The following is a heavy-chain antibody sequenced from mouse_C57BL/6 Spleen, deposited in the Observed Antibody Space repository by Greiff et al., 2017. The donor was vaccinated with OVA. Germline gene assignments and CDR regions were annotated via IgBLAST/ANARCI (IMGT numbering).Heavy chain of an antibody. V-gene: IGHV1-53*01. CDR1: GYTFTSYW. Sequence: QVQLQQPGTELVKPGASVKLSCKASGYTFTSYWMHWVKQRPGQGLEWIGNINPSNGGTNYNEKFKSKATLTVDKSSSTAYLQLSSLTSEDSAVYYCAREGALYYGNYEGYFDVWGTGTTVTVSS. CDR2: INPSNGGT. CDR3: AREGALYYGNYEGYFDV. D-gene: IGHD2-1*01. J-gene: IGHJ1*03.